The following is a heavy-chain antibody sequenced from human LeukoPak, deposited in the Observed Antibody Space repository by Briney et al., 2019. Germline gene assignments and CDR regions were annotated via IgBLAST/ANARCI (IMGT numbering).Heavy chain of an antibody. V-gene: IGHV3-48*03. D-gene: IGHD6-13*01. J-gene: IGHJ4*02. Sequence: PGGSLRLSCAASGFSFSSFEMNWVRQAPGKGLEWVSYISSSGTTIYYADSVKGRFTISRDNAKNSLYLQINSLRAADTAVYYCARVGYSNRWYLDCWGQGTLVTVSS. CDR3: ARVGYSNRWYLDC. CDR2: ISSSGTTI. CDR1: GFSFSSFE.